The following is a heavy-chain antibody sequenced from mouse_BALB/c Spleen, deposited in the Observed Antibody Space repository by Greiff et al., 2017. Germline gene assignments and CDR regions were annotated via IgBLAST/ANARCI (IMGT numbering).Heavy chain of an antibody. Sequence: DVQLQESGPGLVKPSQSLSLTCSVTGYSITSGYYWNWIRQFPGNKLEWMGYISYDGSNNYNPSLKNRISITRDTSKNQFFLKLNSVTTEDTATYYCARDPDYYGSSDYWGQGTTLTVSS. D-gene: IGHD1-1*01. J-gene: IGHJ2*01. V-gene: IGHV3-6*02. CDR2: ISYDGSN. CDR3: ARDPDYYGSSDY. CDR1: GYSITSGYY.